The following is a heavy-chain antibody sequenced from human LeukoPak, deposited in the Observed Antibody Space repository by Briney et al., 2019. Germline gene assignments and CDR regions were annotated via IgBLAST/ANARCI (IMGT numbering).Heavy chain of an antibody. J-gene: IGHJ4*02. CDR1: GYTFISYG. CDR3: AIRGDLIAVAASEYYFDY. V-gene: IGHV1-18*01. CDR2: ISAHNGNT. Sequence: ASVKVSCKASGYTFISYGISWVRQAPGQGLEWMGWISAHNGNTNYAQKVQGRVTMTTDTSTSTAYMELRSLRSDDTAVYYCAIRGDLIAVAASEYYFDYWGQGTLVTVSS. D-gene: IGHD6-19*01.